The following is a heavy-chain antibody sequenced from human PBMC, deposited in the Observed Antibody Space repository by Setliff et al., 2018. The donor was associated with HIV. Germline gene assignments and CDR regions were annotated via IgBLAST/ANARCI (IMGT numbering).Heavy chain of an antibody. Sequence: PSETLSLTCSVSGYSISSGYYWAWIRQPPGKGLEWIGSIYHSGSTYYNPSLKSRVTISGDTSKNQFSLELSSVTASDTAVYRCASLYYISSWTSYFDSWGQGTLVTVSS. J-gene: IGHJ4*02. CDR2: IYHSGST. CDR3: ASLYYISSWTSYFDS. D-gene: IGHD6-13*01. V-gene: IGHV4-38-2*01. CDR1: GYSISSGYY.